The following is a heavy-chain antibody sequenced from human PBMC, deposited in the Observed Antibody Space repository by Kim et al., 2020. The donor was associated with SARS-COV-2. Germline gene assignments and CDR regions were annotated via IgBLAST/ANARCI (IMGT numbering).Heavy chain of an antibody. D-gene: IGHD3-22*01. CDR3: SGSTYYYALDY. J-gene: IGHJ4*02. Sequence: GGSLRLSCAASGLTFSSYAMSWVRQAPGKGLEWVSVIYSGGSSTYYADSVKGRFTISRDNSKNTLYLQMNSLRAEDTAVYYCSGSTYYYALDYWGQGTLVTVSS. CDR1: GLTFSSYA. V-gene: IGHV3-23*03. CDR2: IYSGGSST.